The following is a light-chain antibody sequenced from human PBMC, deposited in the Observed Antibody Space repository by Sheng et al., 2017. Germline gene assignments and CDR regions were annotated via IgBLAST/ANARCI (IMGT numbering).Light chain of an antibody. J-gene: IGKJ3*01. CDR3: QQYANWPPFT. Sequence: EIVMTQSPATLSLSPGERATLSCRASQSVSSNVAWYQQKPGLAPRLLIYGASSRATGFPARLSGSGSGTEFSLTISSLQSEDFAVYYCQQYANWPPFTFGPGTKVDVK. V-gene: IGKV3-15*01. CDR1: QSVSSN. CDR2: GAS.